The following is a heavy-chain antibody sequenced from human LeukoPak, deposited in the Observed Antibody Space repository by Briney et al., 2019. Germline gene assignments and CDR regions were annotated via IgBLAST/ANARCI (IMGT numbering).Heavy chain of an antibody. J-gene: IGHJ4*02. CDR2: ITSSSSYI. CDR3: AKAGEVDATLVSQFDY. Sequence: PGGSLRLSCAASGFTFSSYSMNWVRQAPGKGLEWVSSITSSSSYIYYADSVKGRFTISRDNAKNSLYLQMNSLRAEDTAVYYFAKAGEVDATLVSQFDYWGQGTLVTVSS. D-gene: IGHD1-26*01. V-gene: IGHV3-21*04. CDR1: GFTFSSYS.